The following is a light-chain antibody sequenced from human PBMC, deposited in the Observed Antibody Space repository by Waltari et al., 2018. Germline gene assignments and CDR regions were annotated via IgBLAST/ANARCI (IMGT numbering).Light chain of an antibody. CDR3: SSYTGSSTAAV. J-gene: IGLJ2*01. CDR1: SSDVGAFNF. Sequence: QSALTQPASVSGSPGQSITISCIGTSSDVGAFNFASWYQLHPGKAPKLLIYEVSNRPFGISDRFSGSKSGNTASLTISGLQAEDEADYYCSSYTGSSTAAVFGGGTKLTVL. V-gene: IGLV2-14*01. CDR2: EVS.